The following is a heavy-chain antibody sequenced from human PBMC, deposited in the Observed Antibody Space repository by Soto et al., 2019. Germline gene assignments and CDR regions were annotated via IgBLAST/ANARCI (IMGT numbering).Heavy chain of an antibody. Sequence: QVQLVQSGAEVKKPGSSVKVSCKASGGTFSSYAISWVRQAPGQGLEWMGGIIPIFGTANYAQKFQGRVTITPDESTRTAYMELSRLTYEDTAMYYCARDPPMPTYDSSGYIFDYWGQGTLVTGS. CDR2: IIPIFGTA. V-gene: IGHV1-69*01. CDR3: ARDPPMPTYDSSGYIFDY. D-gene: IGHD3-22*01. CDR1: GGTFSSYA. J-gene: IGHJ4*02.